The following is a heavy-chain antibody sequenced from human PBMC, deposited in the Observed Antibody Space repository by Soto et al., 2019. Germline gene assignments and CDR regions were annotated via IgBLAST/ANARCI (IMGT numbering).Heavy chain of an antibody. J-gene: IGHJ5*02. CDR3: ARKSLSNFNWFDP. CDR1: GYTFTSYA. D-gene: IGHD4-4*01. V-gene: IGHV1-3*01. Sequence: ASVKVSCKASGYTFTSYAMHWVRQAPGQRLEWMGWINAGNGNTKYSQKFQGRVTMTTDTSTNTAYMELRSLRSDDTAVYYCARKSLSNFNWFDPWGQGTLVTVSS. CDR2: INAGNGNT.